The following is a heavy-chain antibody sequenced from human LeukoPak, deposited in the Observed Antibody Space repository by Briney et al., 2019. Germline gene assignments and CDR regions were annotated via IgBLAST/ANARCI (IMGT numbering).Heavy chain of an antibody. CDR1: GYTFTSYV. CDR3: AREWPDGSGSYYR. V-gene: IGHV1-3*01. D-gene: IGHD3-10*01. Sequence: ASVEPCCKPSGYTFTSYVTNWGTQAPGLRLGGMGWINAGNGNTKYSQKFRCRVTITRDTSASTAYMELSSLRSEDTAVYYCAREWPDGSGSYYRWGQGTLVTVSS. CDR2: INAGNGNT. J-gene: IGHJ4*02.